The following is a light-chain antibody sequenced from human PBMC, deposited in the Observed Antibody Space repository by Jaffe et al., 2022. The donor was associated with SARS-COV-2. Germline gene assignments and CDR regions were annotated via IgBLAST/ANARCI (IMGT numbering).Light chain of an antibody. CDR3: QHYNDYPLT. Sequence: DIQMTQSPSSLSASVGERVIITCRASQDLKNHLVWLQQKPGKAPKSLIYGASYLQGGVPPRFSGSGSGTEFTLTISSLQPEDSATYYCQHYNDYPLTFGGGTKVEIK. V-gene: IGKV1-16*01. CDR1: QDLKNH. J-gene: IGKJ4*01. CDR2: GAS.